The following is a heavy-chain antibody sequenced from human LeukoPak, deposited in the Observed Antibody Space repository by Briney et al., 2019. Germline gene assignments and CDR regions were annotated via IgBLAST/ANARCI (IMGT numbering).Heavy chain of an antibody. CDR3: ARDSRSGSPSSFDY. D-gene: IGHD1-26*01. J-gene: IGHJ4*02. CDR1: GFTFSNYV. CDR2: IRYDGSNK. Sequence: GGSLRLSCAATGFTFSNYVMHWVRQAPGKGLEWVADIRYDGSNKYYADSVKGRFTISRDNSKNTLYLQMNSLRDEDTAVYFCARDSRSGSPSSFDYWGQGTLVTVSS. V-gene: IGHV3-33*01.